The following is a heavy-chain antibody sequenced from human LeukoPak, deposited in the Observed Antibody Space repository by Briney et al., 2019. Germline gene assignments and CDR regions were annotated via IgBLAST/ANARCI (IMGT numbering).Heavy chain of an antibody. CDR3: ARDSGIAVVS. V-gene: IGHV1-69*05. J-gene: IGHJ4*02. Sequence: SVRVSCKASGGTFSSYAISWVRQAPGQGLEWMGRIIPIFGTASYAQKFQGRVTITTDESTSTAYMELSSLRSEDTAVYYCARDSGIAVVSWGQGTLVTVSS. CDR2: IIPIFGTA. D-gene: IGHD6-19*01. CDR1: GGTFSSYA.